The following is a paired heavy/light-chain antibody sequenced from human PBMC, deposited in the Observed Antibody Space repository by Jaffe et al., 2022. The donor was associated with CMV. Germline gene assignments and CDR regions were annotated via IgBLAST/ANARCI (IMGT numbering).Light chain of an antibody. J-gene: IGKJ2*01. CDR3: HQYDSSHT. Sequence: EIVLTQSPGTLSLSPGERATLSCRASQSISSSYLAWYQQKPGQAPRLLFYGASSRATGIPDRFSGSGSGTDFTLTINRLEPEDFAVYFCHQYDSSHTFGQGTKLEMK. V-gene: IGKV3-20*01. CDR2: GAS. CDR1: QSISSSY.
Heavy chain of an antibody. V-gene: IGHV4-34*01. J-gene: IGHJ4*02. CDR3: ARGGGWLQLRRFDS. CDR2: INRSGST. Sequence: QVQLQQWGAGLLKPSETLSLSCAVYGGSFGGYYWSWIRQPPGKGLEWIGEINRSGSTNYNPSLKSRVTISVDTSENQFSLKLSSVTAADRAVYYCARGGGWLQLRRFDSWGQGTLVTVSS. D-gene: IGHD5-12*01. CDR1: GGSFGGYY.